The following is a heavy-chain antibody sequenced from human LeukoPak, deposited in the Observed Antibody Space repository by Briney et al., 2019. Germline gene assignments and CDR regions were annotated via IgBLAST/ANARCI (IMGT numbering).Heavy chain of an antibody. Sequence: PSETLSLTCTVSGGSISSGDYYWSWIRQPPGKGLEWIGYIYYSGSTHYNTSLKSRVTISVDTSKNQFSLKLSSVTAADTAVYYCARESYYYGSTKYWGQGTLVTVSS. CDR2: IYYSGST. CDR3: ARESYYYGSTKY. V-gene: IGHV4-30-4*01. CDR1: GGSISSGDYY. D-gene: IGHD3-10*01. J-gene: IGHJ4*02.